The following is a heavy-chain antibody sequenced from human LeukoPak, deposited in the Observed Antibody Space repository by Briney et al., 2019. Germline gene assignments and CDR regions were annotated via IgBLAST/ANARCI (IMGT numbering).Heavy chain of an antibody. CDR1: GGSFSGYY. V-gene: IGHV4-34*01. Sequence: SETLSLTCAVYGGSFSGYYWSWIRQPPGKGLEWIGEINHSGSTNYNPSLKSRVTISVDTSKNQFSLKLSSVTAADTAVYYCAREPGLYGYYYYYGVDVWGQGTTVTVSS. CDR3: AREPGLYGYYYYYGVDV. J-gene: IGHJ6*02. CDR2: INHSGST. D-gene: IGHD4-17*01.